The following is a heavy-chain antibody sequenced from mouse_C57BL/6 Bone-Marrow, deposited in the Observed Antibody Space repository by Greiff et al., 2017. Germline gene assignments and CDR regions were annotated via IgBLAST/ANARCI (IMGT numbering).Heavy chain of an antibody. Sequence: VQLQQSGPVLVKPGASVKMSCKASGYTFTDYYMNWVKQSHGKSLEWIGVINPYNGGTSYNQKFKGQATLTVDKSSTTAYMELNSLTSEDSSVYYCGRSDITAVVASFDYWGQGTTLTVSS. CDR1: GYTFTDYY. CDR3: GRSDITAVVASFDY. D-gene: IGHD1-1*01. V-gene: IGHV1-19*01. CDR2: INPYNGGT. J-gene: IGHJ2*01.